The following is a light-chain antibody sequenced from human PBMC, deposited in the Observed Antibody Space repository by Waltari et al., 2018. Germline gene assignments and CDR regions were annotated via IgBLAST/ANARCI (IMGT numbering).Light chain of an antibody. V-gene: IGKV1-12*01. J-gene: IGKJ4*01. CDR1: QDINNF. CDR3: QQANSFVPLT. Sequence: DFQMTQSPSSVFASVGDRVTITWRASQDINNFSAWYHQKPGKAPYLLIYGASVLQSGVPARLSGSGCRTNFTLTINSRQPEDFATYFCQQANSFVPLTFGGGTRVQIK. CDR2: GAS.